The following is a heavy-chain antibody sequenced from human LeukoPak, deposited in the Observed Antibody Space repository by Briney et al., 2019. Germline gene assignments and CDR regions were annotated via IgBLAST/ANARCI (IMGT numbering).Heavy chain of an antibody. V-gene: IGHV4-59*01. CDR2: IYYSGST. D-gene: IGHD5-24*01. Sequence: SETLSLTCTVSVGSISNFYWSWIRQPPGKGLEWIGYIYYSGSTNYNPSLKSRVTISVDTSKNQFSLKLSSVTAADTAIYYCAKSFSETERATITAYWGQGTLVTVSS. J-gene: IGHJ4*02. CDR1: VGSISNFY. CDR3: AKSFSETERATITAY.